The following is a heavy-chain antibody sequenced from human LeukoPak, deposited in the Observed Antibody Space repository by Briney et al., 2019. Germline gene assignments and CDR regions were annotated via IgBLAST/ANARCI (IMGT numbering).Heavy chain of an antibody. D-gene: IGHD6-13*01. Sequence: KPGGSLRLSCAASGFTFSRYSMNWVRQAPGKGLEWVSSITSSGTYIHHADSLEGRFTISRDNAKDSLCLQMNSLRAEDTAVYYCARDSAEDRTFHPYSTWYPGIGYFDIWGRGTLVTVSS. V-gene: IGHV3-21*01. CDR2: ITSSGTYI. J-gene: IGHJ2*01. CDR1: GFTFSRYS. CDR3: ARDSAEDRTFHPYSTWYPGIGYFDI.